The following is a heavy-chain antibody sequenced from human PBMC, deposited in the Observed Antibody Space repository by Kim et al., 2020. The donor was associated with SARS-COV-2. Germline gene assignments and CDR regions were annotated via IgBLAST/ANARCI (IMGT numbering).Heavy chain of an antibody. J-gene: IGHJ5*02. Sequence: GGSLRLSCTASGFTFSSYWMHWVRQAPGKGLVWVSRINSDGSSTSYADSVKGRFTISRDNAKNTLYLQMNSLRAEDTAVYYWARAATVSTRGLKFDPWGHGTLVTLSS. CDR1: GFTFSSYW. CDR2: INSDGSST. CDR3: ARAATVSTRGLKFDP. V-gene: IGHV3-74*01. D-gene: IGHD4-17*01.